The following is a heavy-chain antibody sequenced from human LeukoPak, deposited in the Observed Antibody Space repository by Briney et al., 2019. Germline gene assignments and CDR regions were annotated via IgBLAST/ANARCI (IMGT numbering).Heavy chain of an antibody. V-gene: IGHV1-3*01. CDR2: INAGNGNT. CDR1: GYTFTSYA. CDR3: ARDLEEGRYFDWLSYYYYYGMDV. Sequence: ASVKVSCKASGYTFTSYAMHWVRQAPGQRLEWMGWINAGNGNTKYSQKFQGRVTITRDTSASTAYVELSSLRSEDTAVYYCARDLEEGRYFDWLSYYYYYGMDVWGQGTTVTVSS. D-gene: IGHD3-9*01. J-gene: IGHJ6*02.